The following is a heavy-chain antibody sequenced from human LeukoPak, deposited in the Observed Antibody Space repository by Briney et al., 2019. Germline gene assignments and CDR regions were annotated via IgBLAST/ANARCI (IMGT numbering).Heavy chain of an antibody. J-gene: IGHJ4*02. CDR2: ISYDGSNK. CDR1: GFTFSSYA. CDR3: ARESILYGSGSYYLDY. D-gene: IGHD3-10*01. Sequence: GRSLRLSCAASGFTFSSYAMHWVRQAPGKGLEWVAVISYDGSNKYYADSVKGRFTISRDNSKNTLYLQMNSLRAEDTAVYYCARESILYGSGSYYLDYWGQGTLVTVSS. V-gene: IGHV3-30*04.